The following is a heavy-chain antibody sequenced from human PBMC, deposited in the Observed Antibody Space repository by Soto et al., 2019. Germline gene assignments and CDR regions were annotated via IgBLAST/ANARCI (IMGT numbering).Heavy chain of an antibody. CDR3: ARSRSEQMGYSSSWFKNGRGV. Sequence: QVQLQQWGAGLLKPSETLSLTCAVYGGSFSGYYWSWIRQPPGKGLEWIGEVNHSGSTNYNPSLKSRVTISVDTSKNQFSLKLSSVTAADTAVYYCARSRSEQMGYSSSWFKNGRGVWGQGTTVTVSS. J-gene: IGHJ6*02. CDR1: GGSFSGYY. D-gene: IGHD6-13*01. V-gene: IGHV4-34*01. CDR2: VNHSGST.